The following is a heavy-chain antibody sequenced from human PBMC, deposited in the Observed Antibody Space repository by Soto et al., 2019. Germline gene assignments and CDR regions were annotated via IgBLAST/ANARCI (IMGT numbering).Heavy chain of an antibody. Sequence: PGESLKISCKGSGYSFTSYWIGWVRQMPGKGLEWMGIIYPGDSDTRYSPSFQGQVTISADRSISTAYLQWSSLKASDTAMYYCARLPTDDDYYYGMDVWGQGTTVTVS. D-gene: IGHD4-4*01. CDR3: ARLPTDDDYYYGMDV. V-gene: IGHV5-51*01. CDR1: GYSFTSYW. CDR2: IYPGDSDT. J-gene: IGHJ6*02.